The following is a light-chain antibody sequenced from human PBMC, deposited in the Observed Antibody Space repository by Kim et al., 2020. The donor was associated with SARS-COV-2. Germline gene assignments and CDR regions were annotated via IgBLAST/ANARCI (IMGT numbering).Light chain of an antibody. CDR3: QAWDNNYVV. V-gene: IGLV3-1*01. Sequence: SYELTQPPSLSVSPGQTASITCSGDKLGDKYACWYQQKPGQSPVLVIYHDTKRPSGIPERFSGSTSGNTATLTISGTQAMDEADYYCQAWDNNYVVFGGG. CDR2: HDT. CDR1: KLGDKY. J-gene: IGLJ2*01.